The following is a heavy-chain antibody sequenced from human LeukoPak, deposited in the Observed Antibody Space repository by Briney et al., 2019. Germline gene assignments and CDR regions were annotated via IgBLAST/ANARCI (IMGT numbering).Heavy chain of an antibody. V-gene: IGHV3-23*01. D-gene: IGHD5-18*01. CDR1: GFTFSSYA. CDR2: IICSGSST. J-gene: IGHJ4*02. Sequence: PGGSLRLSCAASGFTFSSYAMSWVRQAPGKGLEWVSAIICSGSSTYYADSVKGRFTISRDNSKNTLYLQVNSLRAEDTAVYYCARDLQAMGSLDYWGQGTLVTVSS. CDR3: ARDLQAMGSLDY.